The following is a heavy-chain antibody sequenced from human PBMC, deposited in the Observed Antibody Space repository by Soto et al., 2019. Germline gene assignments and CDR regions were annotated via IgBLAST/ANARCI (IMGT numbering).Heavy chain of an antibody. D-gene: IGHD4-17*01. Sequence: QVQLQESGPGLVKPSETLSLTCTVSGASVSSGSYYWSWVRQPPGRGLEWIGYIYDTGTTNYNPSLKSRVTMSVDTSKNQFSLKLNSLTAADTAVYYCARVEDYGDYFAYWGRGTLVTVSS. CDR2: IYDTGTT. CDR3: ARVEDYGDYFAY. V-gene: IGHV4-61*01. CDR1: GASVSSGSYY. J-gene: IGHJ4*02.